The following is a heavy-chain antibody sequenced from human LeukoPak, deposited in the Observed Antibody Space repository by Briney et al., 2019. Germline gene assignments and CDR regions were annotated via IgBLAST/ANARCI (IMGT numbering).Heavy chain of an antibody. CDR3: ARRLGYYYDSSGYYY. Sequence: SETLSLTCAVYGGSFGGYYWSWIRQSPGKGLEWIGEINHSGSTNYNPSLKSRVTISVDTSKNQFSLKLSSVTAADTAVYYCARRLGYYYDSSGYYYWGQGTLVTVSS. V-gene: IGHV4-34*01. CDR2: INHSGST. J-gene: IGHJ4*02. D-gene: IGHD3-22*01. CDR1: GGSFGGYY.